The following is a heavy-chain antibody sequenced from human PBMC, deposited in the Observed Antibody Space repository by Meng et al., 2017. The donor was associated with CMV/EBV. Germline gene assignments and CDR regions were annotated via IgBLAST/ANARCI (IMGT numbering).Heavy chain of an antibody. CDR1: GYTSTSYY. V-gene: IGHV1-46*01. Sequence: ASVKVSCKASGYTSTSYYMHWVRQAPGQGLEWMGIINPSGGSTSYAQKFQGRVTMTRDTSTSTVYMELSSLRSEDTAVYYCARDRVAGATPDAFDIWGQGIMVTVSS. CDR2: INPSGGST. D-gene: IGHD1-26*01. J-gene: IGHJ3*02. CDR3: ARDRVAGATPDAFDI.